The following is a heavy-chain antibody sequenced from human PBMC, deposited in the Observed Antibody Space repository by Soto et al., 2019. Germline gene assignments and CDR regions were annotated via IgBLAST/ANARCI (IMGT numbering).Heavy chain of an antibody. J-gene: IGHJ6*03. CDR3: AKDDRYYYYMDV. CDR2: ISGSGGST. V-gene: IGHV3-23*01. Sequence: SCAASGFTFSSYAMSWVRQAPGKGLEWVSAISGSGGSTYYADSVKGRFTISRDNSKNTLYLQMNSLRAEDTAVYYCAKDDRYYYYMDVWGKGTTVTVSS. CDR1: GFTFSSYA.